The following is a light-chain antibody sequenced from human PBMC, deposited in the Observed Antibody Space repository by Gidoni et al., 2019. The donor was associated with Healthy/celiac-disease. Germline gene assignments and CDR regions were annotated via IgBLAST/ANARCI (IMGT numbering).Light chain of an antibody. CDR1: QSVSSY. V-gene: IGKV3-11*01. Sequence: DIVFTQSPATLSLSPGERATLSCRARQSVSSYLAWYQQKPGQAPRLLIYDASNRATGIPARFSGSGSGTDFTLTISSLEPEDFAVYYCQQRSNWPPIFGGXTKVEIK. J-gene: IGKJ4*01. CDR2: DAS. CDR3: QQRSNWPPI.